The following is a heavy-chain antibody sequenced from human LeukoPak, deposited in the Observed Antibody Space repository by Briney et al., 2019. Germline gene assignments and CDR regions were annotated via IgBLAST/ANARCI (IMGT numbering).Heavy chain of an antibody. CDR3: ARAETQTGRPDY. V-gene: IGHV1-8*01. CDR2: MNPNSGNT. Sequence: ASVKVSCKASGYTFTSYDINWVRQATGQGLEWMGWMNPNSGNTGYAQKFQGRVTMTRNTSISTAYMELSSLRSEDTAVYYCARAETQTGRPDYWGQGTLVTVSS. J-gene: IGHJ4*02. CDR1: GYTFTSYD.